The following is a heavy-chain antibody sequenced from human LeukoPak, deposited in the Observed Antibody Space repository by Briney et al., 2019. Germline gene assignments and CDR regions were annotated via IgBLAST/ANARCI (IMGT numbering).Heavy chain of an antibody. D-gene: IGHD4-17*01. Sequence: ASVKVSCKASGYTFTSYDINWVQQATGQGLEWMGWMNPNSGNTGYAQKFQGRVTMTRNTSISTAYMELSSLRSEDTAVYYCAVGVYGDYENWFDPWGQGTLVTVSS. CDR2: MNPNSGNT. CDR3: AVGVYGDYENWFDP. V-gene: IGHV1-8*01. CDR1: GYTFTSYD. J-gene: IGHJ5*02.